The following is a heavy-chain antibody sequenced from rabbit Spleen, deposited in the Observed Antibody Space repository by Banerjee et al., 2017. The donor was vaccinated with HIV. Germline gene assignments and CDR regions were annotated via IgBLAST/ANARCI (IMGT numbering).Heavy chain of an antibody. D-gene: IGHD8-1*01. CDR3: ARDTGSSFSSYGMDL. V-gene: IGHV1S40*01. J-gene: IGHJ6*01. CDR1: GVSFSGSSY. Sequence: QSLEESGGDLVKPGASLTLTCTASGVSFSGSSYMCWVRQAPGKGLEWIACIEVGSSGFTYFATWAKGRFTISKTSSTTVTLQMTSLTAADTATYFCARDTGSSFSSYGMDLWGQGTLVTVS. CDR2: IEVGSSGFT.